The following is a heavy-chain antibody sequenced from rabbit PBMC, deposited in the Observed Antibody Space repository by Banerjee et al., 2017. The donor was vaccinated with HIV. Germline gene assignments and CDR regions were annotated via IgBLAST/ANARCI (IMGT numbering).Heavy chain of an antibody. J-gene: IGHJ4*01. CDR3: ARAPYAYYTGDAYASFNL. Sequence: KGLEWIGCINTGIGSTWYASWVNGRFTISRSTSLNTVDLKMTSLTAADTATYFCARAPYAYYTGDAYASFNLWGPGTL. CDR2: INTGIGST. V-gene: IGHV1S43*01. D-gene: IGHD6-1*01.